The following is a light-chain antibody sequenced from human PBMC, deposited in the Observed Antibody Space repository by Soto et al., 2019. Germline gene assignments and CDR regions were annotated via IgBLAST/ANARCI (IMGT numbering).Light chain of an antibody. CDR3: CSYIRSTTPLYV. CDR1: SSDVGAYNY. Sequence: QSALTQPASVSGSPGQSITISCTGTSSDVGAYNYVSWYQQHPGKAPKLMIYEVTNRPSGVSHRFSGSKSGNTASLTISGLQAEDEADYYCCSYIRSTTPLYVFGTGTQLTVL. J-gene: IGLJ1*01. CDR2: EVT. V-gene: IGLV2-14*01.